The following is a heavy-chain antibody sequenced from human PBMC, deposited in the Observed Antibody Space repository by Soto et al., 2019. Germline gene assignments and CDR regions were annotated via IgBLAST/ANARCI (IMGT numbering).Heavy chain of an antibody. J-gene: IGHJ4*02. V-gene: IGHV1-69*13. Sequence: ASVKVSCKASGGTFSSYAISWVRQAPGQGLEWMGGIIPIFGTANYAQKFQGRVTITADESTSTAYMELSSLRSEDTAVYYCARGMVDYYDSSGYLSFDYWGQGTLVTVSS. CDR1: GGTFSSYA. CDR3: ARGMVDYYDSSGYLSFDY. CDR2: IIPIFGTA. D-gene: IGHD3-22*01.